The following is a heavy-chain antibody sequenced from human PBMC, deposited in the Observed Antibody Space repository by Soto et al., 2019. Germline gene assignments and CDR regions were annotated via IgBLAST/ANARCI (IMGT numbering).Heavy chain of an antibody. CDR1: GFTFSSYA. CDR3: AKFAHYDILTGYYYFDY. CDR2: ISGSGGST. V-gene: IGHV3-23*01. D-gene: IGHD3-9*01. J-gene: IGHJ4*02. Sequence: PGGSLRLSCAASGFTFSSYAISWVRQAPGKGLEWVSAISGSGGSTYYADSVKGRFTISRDNSKNTLYLQMNSLRAEDTAVYYCAKFAHYDILTGYYYFDYWGQGTLVTVSS.